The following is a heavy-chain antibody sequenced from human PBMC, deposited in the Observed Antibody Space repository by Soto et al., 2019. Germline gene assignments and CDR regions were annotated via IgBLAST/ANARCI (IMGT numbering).Heavy chain of an antibody. CDR2: IYSGGST. J-gene: IGHJ4*02. CDR1: GFTVSRNY. V-gene: IGHV3-53*01. D-gene: IGHD6-19*01. CDR3: AKDEGIAMAGPFDY. Sequence: GGSLRLSCAASGFTVSRNYMSWVRQAPGEGLEWVSLIYSGGSTYYADSVKGRFIISRDNSKNTLYLQMNRLRAEDTAVYYCAKDEGIAMAGPFDYWGQGSLVTVSS.